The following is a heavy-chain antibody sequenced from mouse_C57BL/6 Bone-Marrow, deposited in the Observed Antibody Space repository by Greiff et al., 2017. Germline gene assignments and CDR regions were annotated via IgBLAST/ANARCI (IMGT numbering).Heavy chain of an antibody. Sequence: EVKLVESGGGLVQPGGSLKLSCAASGFTFSDYYMYWVRQTPEKRLEWVAYISNGGGSTYYPDTVKGRFTISRDNAKNTLYLQRSRLKSEDTAMYYCARRGDPYFLDYWGQGTTLTVSS. J-gene: IGHJ2*01. D-gene: IGHD2-13*01. CDR3: ARRGDPYFLDY. CDR2: ISNGGGST. CDR1: GFTFSDYY. V-gene: IGHV5-12*01.